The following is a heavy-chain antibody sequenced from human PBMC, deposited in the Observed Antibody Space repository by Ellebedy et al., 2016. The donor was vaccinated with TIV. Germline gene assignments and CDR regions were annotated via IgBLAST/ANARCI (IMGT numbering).Heavy chain of an antibody. J-gene: IGHJ3*02. D-gene: IGHD1-26*01. Sequence: GESLKISCAASGFTFSSYAMSWVRQAPGKGLEWVSAISGSGGSTYYADSVKGRFTISRDNSKNTLYLQMNSLRAEDTAVYYCARELGFQIVGATMGAFDIWGQGTTVTVSS. CDR3: ARELGFQIVGATMGAFDI. CDR1: GFTFSSYA. V-gene: IGHV3-23*01. CDR2: ISGSGGST.